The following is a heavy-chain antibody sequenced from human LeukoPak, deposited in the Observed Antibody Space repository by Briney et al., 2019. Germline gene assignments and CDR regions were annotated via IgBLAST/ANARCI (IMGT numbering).Heavy chain of an antibody. CDR1: GGTFSSYA. V-gene: IGHV1-69*05. CDR3: ARATSGYSYTCFDY. J-gene: IGHJ4*02. CDR2: IIPIFGTA. Sequence: ASVKVSCKASGGTFSSYAISWVRQAPGQGLEWMGGIIPIFGTANYAQKFQGRVTITTDESTSTAYMDLSSLRSEDTAVYYCARATSGYSYTCFDYWGQGTLVTVSS. D-gene: IGHD5-18*01.